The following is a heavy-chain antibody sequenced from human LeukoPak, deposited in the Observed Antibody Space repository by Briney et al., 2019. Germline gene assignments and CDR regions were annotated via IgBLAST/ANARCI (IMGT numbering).Heavy chain of an antibody. D-gene: IGHD3-3*01. Sequence: SETLSLTCAVYGGSFSGYYWSWIRQPPGKGLEWIGEIYHGGSTNYNPFLQSRVTISVDTSKNHFSLKLNSLTAADTAVYYCARVSIYDFCSGNYYYYYMDVCGKGTTVTVSS. CDR3: ARVSIYDFCSGNYYYYYMDV. CDR1: GGSFSGYY. J-gene: IGHJ6*03. V-gene: IGHV4-34*01. CDR2: IYHGGST.